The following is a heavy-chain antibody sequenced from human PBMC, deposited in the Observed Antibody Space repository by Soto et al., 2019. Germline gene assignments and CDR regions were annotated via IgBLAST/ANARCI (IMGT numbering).Heavy chain of an antibody. CDR1: GFTFSSYA. J-gene: IGHJ4*02. Sequence: GGSLRLSCAASGFTFSSYAMSWVRQAPGKGLEWVSAISGSGGSTYYADSVKGRFTISRDNSKNTLYLQMNSLRAEDTAVYYCANFGSSPPLSKAPRREFDYWGQGTLVTVSS. CDR2: ISGSGGST. V-gene: IGHV3-23*01. CDR3: ANFGSSPPLSKAPRREFDY. D-gene: IGHD6-6*01.